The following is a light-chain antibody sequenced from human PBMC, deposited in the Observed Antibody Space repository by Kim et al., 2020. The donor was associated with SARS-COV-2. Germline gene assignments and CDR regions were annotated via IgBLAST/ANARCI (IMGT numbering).Light chain of an antibody. CDR2: GAS. Sequence: SLSPANRATLSCRASQNVNIYLAWYQQKPGQAPRLLIYGASNRATGIPARFSGSGSGTDFALTISSLEAEDSAVYYCQQRITGPWTFGQGTKVEI. V-gene: IGKV3-11*01. CDR3: QQRITGPWT. CDR1: QNVNIY. J-gene: IGKJ1*01.